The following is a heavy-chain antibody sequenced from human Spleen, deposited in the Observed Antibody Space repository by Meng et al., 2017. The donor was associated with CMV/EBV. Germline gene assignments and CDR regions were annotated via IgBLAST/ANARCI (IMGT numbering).Heavy chain of an antibody. CDR2: DIPISGSA. CDR1: GATLDNYA. CDR3: ARDISGLFDF. J-gene: IGHJ4*02. D-gene: IGHD3-22*01. V-gene: IGHV1-69*05. Sequence: APGATLDNYATPWVRQAPGQGLEWMGEDIPISGSAKYGQEFQGRVTFTTDESTSTAYMELSSLRSEDTALYYCARDISGLFDFWGQGTLVTVSS.